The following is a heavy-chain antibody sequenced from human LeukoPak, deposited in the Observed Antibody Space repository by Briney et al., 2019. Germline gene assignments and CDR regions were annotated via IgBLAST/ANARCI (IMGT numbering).Heavy chain of an antibody. D-gene: IGHD3-10*01. CDR1: GFTFSSYG. J-gene: IGHJ4*02. CDR2: IWYDGSNK. CDR3: ARDNHYYGSGSYDY. Sequence: PGGSLRLSCAASGFTFSSYGMHWVRQAPGKGLEWVAVIWYDGSNKYYADSVKGRFIISRDNSKNTLYLQMNSLRAKDTAVYYCARDNHYYGSGSYDYWGQGTLVTVSS. V-gene: IGHV3-33*01.